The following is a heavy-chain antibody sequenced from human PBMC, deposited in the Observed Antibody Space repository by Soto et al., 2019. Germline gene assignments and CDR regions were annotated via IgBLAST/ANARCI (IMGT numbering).Heavy chain of an antibody. V-gene: IGHV3-33*08. J-gene: IGHJ4*02. CDR1: GFTFSSYG. CDR2: IWYDGSNK. CDR3: ARDKRLFGYLDFDY. Sequence: GGSLRLSCAASGFTFSSYGMHWVRQAPGKGLEWVAVIWYDGSNKYYADSVKGRFTISRDNSKNTLYLQMNSLRAEDTAVYYCARDKRLFGYLDFDYWGQGTLVTVSS. D-gene: IGHD3-22*01.